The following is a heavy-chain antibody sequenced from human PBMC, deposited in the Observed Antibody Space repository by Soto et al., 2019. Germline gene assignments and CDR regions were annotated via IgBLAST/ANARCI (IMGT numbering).Heavy chain of an antibody. CDR2: IYCSGST. CDR1: GGSISSSSYY. V-gene: IGHV4-39*01. Sequence: PSETLSLTCTVSGGSISSSSYYWGWIRQPPGKGLEWIGSIYCSGSTYYNPSLKSRVTISVDTSKNQFSLKLSSVTAADTAVYYCARNTLVAPPQSPYYYYYGMDVWGQGTTVTVSS. J-gene: IGHJ6*02. D-gene: IGHD6-6*01. CDR3: ARNTLVAPPQSPYYYYYGMDV.